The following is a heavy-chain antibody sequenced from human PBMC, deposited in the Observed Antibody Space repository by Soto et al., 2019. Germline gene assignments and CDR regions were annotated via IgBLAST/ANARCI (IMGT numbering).Heavy chain of an antibody. J-gene: IGHJ6*02. CDR1: GGSISSSSYY. CDR2: IYYSGST. V-gene: IGHV4-39*01. CDR3: ARQGYSGYAGGFYYYYGMEV. D-gene: IGHD5-12*01. Sequence: SETLSLTCTVSGGSISSSSYYWGWIRQPPGKGLEWIGSIYYSGSTYYNPSLKSRVTISVDTSKNQFSLKLSSVTAADTAVYYCARQGYSGYAGGFYYYYGMEVWGQGTTVTVSS.